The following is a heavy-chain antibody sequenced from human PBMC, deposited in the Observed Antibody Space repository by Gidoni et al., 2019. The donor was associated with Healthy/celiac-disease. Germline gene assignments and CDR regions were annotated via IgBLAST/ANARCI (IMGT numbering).Heavy chain of an antibody. Sequence: QVQLVQSGAEVKKPGSSVKVSCTASGGTFSSYAISWVRQAPGQGLEWMGGIIPIFGTANYAQKFQGRVTITADKSTSTAYMELSSLRSEDTAVYYCARGAYCTNGVCYTKYFDLWGRGTLVTVSS. D-gene: IGHD2-8*01. V-gene: IGHV1-69*06. CDR2: IIPIFGTA. CDR1: GGTFSSYA. J-gene: IGHJ2*01. CDR3: ARGAYCTNGVCYTKYFDL.